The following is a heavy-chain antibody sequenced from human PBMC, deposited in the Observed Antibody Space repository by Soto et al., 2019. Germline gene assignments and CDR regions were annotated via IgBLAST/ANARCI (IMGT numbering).Heavy chain of an antibody. CDR2: IVPIYGTR. CDR3: ARDLDYYGSGSHYYYGMGV. Sequence: VASVKVSCKASGGTFSRYAFSWVRQAPGQGLEWMGGIVPIYGTRGFAQKFQGRLTITADEPTRTAYMELSSLRSEDTAVYYCARDLDYYGSGSHYYYGMGVWGQGTTVTVS. V-gene: IGHV1-69*13. J-gene: IGHJ6*02. CDR1: GGTFSRYA. D-gene: IGHD3-10*01.